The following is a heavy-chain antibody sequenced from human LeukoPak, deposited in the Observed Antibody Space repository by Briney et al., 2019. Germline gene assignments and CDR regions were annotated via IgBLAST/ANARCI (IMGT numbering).Heavy chain of an antibody. CDR2: ISSSSSTI. CDR1: GFTFSSYS. D-gene: IGHD6-6*01. J-gene: IGHJ4*02. CDR3: AKDRISGQGGAARILDY. Sequence: GGSLRLSCAASGFTFSSYSMNWVRQAPGKGLEWVSYISSSSSTIYYADSVKGRFTISRDTSKNTFYLEMNSLGADDTALYYCAKDRISGQGGAARILDYWGQGILVTVSS. V-gene: IGHV3-48*01.